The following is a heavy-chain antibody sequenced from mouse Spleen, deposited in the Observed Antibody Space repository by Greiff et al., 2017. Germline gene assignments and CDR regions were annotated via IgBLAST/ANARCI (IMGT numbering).Heavy chain of an antibody. CDR2: ISDGGSYT. CDR1: GFTFSDYY. V-gene: IGHV5-4*02. CDR3: ARGNPAWFAY. Sequence: EVKLMESGGGLVKPGGSLKLSCAASGFTFSDYYMDWVRQTPEKRLEWVATISDGGSYTYYPDSVKGRFTISRDNAKNNLYLQMSSLKSEDTAMYYCARGNPAWFAYWGQGTLVTVSA. J-gene: IGHJ3*01.